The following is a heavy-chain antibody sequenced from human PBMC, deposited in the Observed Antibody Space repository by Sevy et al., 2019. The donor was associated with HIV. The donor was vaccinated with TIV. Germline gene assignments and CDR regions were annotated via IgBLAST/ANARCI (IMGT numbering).Heavy chain of an antibody. J-gene: IGHJ4*02. Sequence: GGSLRLSCAASEFTFSSYGMHWVRQAPGKGLEWVAVISYDGSNKYYADSVKGRFTISRDDSKNTLFLQLNSLRLDDTAVYYCARDAGYSTDWYPSDYWGQGTLVTVSS. D-gene: IGHD6-19*01. CDR3: ARDAGYSTDWYPSDY. V-gene: IGHV3-30*03. CDR1: EFTFSSYG. CDR2: ISYDGSNK.